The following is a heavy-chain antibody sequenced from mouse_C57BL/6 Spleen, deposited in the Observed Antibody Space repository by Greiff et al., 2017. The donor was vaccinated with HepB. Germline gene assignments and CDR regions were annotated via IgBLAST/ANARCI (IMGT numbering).Heavy chain of an antibody. Sequence: EVQLQQSGPELVKPGASVKISCKASGYTFTDYYMNWVKQSHGKSLEWIGDINPNNGGTSYNQKFKGKATLTVDKSSSTAYMELRSLTSEDSAVYYCASPFYYGNYVDYWGQGTTLTVSS. V-gene: IGHV1-26*01. D-gene: IGHD2-1*01. CDR1: GYTFTDYY. CDR2: INPNNGGT. CDR3: ASPFYYGNYVDY. J-gene: IGHJ2*01.